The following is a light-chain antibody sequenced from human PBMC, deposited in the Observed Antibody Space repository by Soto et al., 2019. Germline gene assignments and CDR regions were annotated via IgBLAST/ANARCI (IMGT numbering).Light chain of an antibody. J-gene: IGKJ5*01. Sequence: ETILTQSPDTLSVSPGERATLSCRASQSVNSRLGWYHQRPGQAPRLLIYGASTRATDIPPRFSCSWSGTEFTLTISSLQSEDSAVYYCHQYNDCRTFTFGQGKRREL. V-gene: IGKV3-15*01. CDR2: GAS. CDR1: QSVNSR. CDR3: HQYNDCRTFT.